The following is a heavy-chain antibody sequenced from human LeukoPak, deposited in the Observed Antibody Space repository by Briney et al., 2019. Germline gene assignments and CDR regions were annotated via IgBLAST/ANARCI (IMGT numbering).Heavy chain of an antibody. CDR1: GYTFTSYA. CDR2: INAGNGNT. Sequence: GASVKVSCKASGYTFTSYAMHWVRQAPGQRLEWMGWINAGNGNTKYSQKFQGRVTITRDTSASTAYMELSSLRSEDTAVYYFARPSIAAAGISFDYWGQGTLVTVSS. J-gene: IGHJ4*02. CDR3: ARPSIAAAGISFDY. V-gene: IGHV1-3*01. D-gene: IGHD6-13*01.